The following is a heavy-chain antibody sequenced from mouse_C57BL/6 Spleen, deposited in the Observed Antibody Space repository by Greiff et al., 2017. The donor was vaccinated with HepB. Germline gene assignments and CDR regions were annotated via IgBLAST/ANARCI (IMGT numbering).Heavy chain of an antibody. Sequence: QVQLKQSGAELVRPGASVTLSCKASGYTFTDYEMHWVKQTPVHGLEWIGAIDPETGGTAYNQKFKGKAILTADKSSSTAYMELRSLTSEDSAVYYCTRLGVLRPFAYWGQGTLVTVSA. J-gene: IGHJ3*01. V-gene: IGHV1-15*01. CDR2: IDPETGGT. CDR3: TRLGVLRPFAY. D-gene: IGHD1-2*01. CDR1: GYTFTDYE.